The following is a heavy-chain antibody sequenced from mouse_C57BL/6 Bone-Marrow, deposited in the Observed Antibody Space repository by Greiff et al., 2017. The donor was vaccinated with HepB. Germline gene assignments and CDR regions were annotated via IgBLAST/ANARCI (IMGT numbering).Heavy chain of an antibody. CDR1: GFTFSSYA. J-gene: IGHJ4*01. CDR3: TRDTSRYAMDY. Sequence: EVKLVESGEGLVKPGGSLKLSCAASGFTFSSYAMSWVRQTAEKRLEWVAYISSGGDYIYYADTVKGRFTISRDNARNTLYLQMSSLKSEDTAMYYCTRDTSRYAMDYWGQGTSVTVSS. CDR2: ISSGGDYI. V-gene: IGHV5-9-1*02.